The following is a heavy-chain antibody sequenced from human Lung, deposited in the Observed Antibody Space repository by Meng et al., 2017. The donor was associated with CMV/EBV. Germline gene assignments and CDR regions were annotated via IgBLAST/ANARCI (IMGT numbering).Heavy chain of an antibody. CDR1: GYTFISYG. CDR3: ARGGDSDYDVRGRDYYYGMDV. V-gene: IGHV1-18*01. Sequence: ASVXVSXKASGYTFISYGISWVRQAPGQGLEWMGWISAYNGRTNYAQKFQGRVTMTTDTSTNTAYTELRSLRSDDTAVYFCARGGDSDYDVRGRDYYYGMDVXGQGXTVTVSS. CDR2: ISAYNGRT. D-gene: IGHD5-12*01. J-gene: IGHJ6*02.